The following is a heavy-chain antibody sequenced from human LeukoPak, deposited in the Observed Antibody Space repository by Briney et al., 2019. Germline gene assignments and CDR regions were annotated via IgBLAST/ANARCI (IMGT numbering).Heavy chain of an antibody. J-gene: IGHJ5*02. CDR1: GGAISIYY. CDR3: ARHQPFDP. Sequence: SETLSLTCTVSGGAISIYYGIWIRQPPGKGLEWIGYIYYSGSTNYNPSLKSRVTISVDTSKNQFSLKLSSVTAADTAVYYCARHQPFDPWGQGTLVTVSS. V-gene: IGHV4-59*01. CDR2: IYYSGST.